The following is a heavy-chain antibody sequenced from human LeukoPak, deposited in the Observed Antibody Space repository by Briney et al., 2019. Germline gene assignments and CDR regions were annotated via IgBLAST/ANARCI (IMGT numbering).Heavy chain of an antibody. V-gene: IGHV3-30*04. CDR3: ARGAYYYDIGAAFDI. D-gene: IGHD3-22*01. CDR2: ISYDGSDK. J-gene: IGHJ3*02. Sequence: QPGGSLRLSCAASGFTFSSYAMHWVRQAPGKGLEWVAVISYDGSDKYYADSVKGRFTISRDNSKNTLYLQMNSLRAEDTAVYYCARGAYYYDIGAAFDIWGQGTMVTVSS. CDR1: GFTFSSYA.